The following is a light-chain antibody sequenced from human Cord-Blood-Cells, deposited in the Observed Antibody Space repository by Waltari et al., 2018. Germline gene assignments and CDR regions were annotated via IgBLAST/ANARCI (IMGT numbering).Light chain of an antibody. CDR2: GAS. J-gene: IGKJ1*01. CDR3: QQYNNYPRT. CDR1: QGVSSN. Sequence: ILITQSPSTLSVSTGDRATLTCRASQGVSSNLAWYQQKPGQAPRLLIYGASTRDTGIPARFSGSGSGTEFTLTISCLQSEDFAAYYCQQYNNYPRTFGQGTKVEIK. V-gene: IGKV3-15*01.